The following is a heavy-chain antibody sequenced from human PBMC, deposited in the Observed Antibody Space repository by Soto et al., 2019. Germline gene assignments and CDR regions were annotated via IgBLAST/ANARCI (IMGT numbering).Heavy chain of an antibody. CDR1: GFTFSGYS. V-gene: IGHV3-48*01. J-gene: IGHJ6*03. CDR3: ARIQWLRAALYYDYMDV. CDR2: ISSSSRTI. D-gene: IGHD5-12*01. Sequence: EVQLVESGGGLVQPGGSLRLSCEASGFTFSGYSMNWVRQATGKGLEWVSYISSSSRTIYYADSVKGRFTISRDNAQNSLYLQMNSLRAEDTAVYYCARIQWLRAALYYDYMDVWGKGTTVTVSS.